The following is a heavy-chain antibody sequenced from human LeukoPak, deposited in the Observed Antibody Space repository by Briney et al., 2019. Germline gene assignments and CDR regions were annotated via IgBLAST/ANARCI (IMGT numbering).Heavy chain of an antibody. D-gene: IGHD6-19*01. J-gene: IGHJ2*01. Sequence: SETLSLTCAVYGGSFSGYYWSWIRQPPGKGLEWIGEINHSGSTNYNPSLKSRVTISVDTSKNQFSLKLSSVTAADTAVYYCARALRVAVYWSFDLWGRGTLVTVSS. CDR2: INHSGST. CDR3: ARALRVAVYWSFDL. V-gene: IGHV4-34*01. CDR1: GGSFSGYY.